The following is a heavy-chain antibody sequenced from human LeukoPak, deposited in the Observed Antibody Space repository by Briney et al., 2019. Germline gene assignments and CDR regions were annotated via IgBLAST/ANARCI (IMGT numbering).Heavy chain of an antibody. J-gene: IGHJ1*01. V-gene: IGHV3-23*01. CDR2: ISGSGGST. Sequence: GGSLRLSCVASGFTFSSYEMNWVRQAPGKGLEWVSVISGSGGSTYYADSVKGRFTISRDNSKNTLYLQMNSLRAEDTAVYYCAKEIYGDSTGGRFQHWGQGTLVTVSS. CDR3: AKEIYGDSTGGRFQH. CDR1: GFTFSSYE. D-gene: IGHD4-17*01.